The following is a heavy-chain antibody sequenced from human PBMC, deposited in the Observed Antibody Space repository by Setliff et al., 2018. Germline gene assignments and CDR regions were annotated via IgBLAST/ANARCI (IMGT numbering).Heavy chain of an antibody. CDR2: IHYSGST. D-gene: IGHD6-6*01. J-gene: IGHJ5*02. Sequence: SETLSLTCTVSGGSVSDSTYYWGWVRQPPGKGLEWIGSIHYSGSTYYNRSLNSRVTMSVDTSKNHFSLKLPSVTAADTAVYYCARGRNIAARLLDTWGQGSLVTVSS. CDR3: ARGRNIAARLLDT. CDR1: GGSVSDSTYY. V-gene: IGHV4-39*02.